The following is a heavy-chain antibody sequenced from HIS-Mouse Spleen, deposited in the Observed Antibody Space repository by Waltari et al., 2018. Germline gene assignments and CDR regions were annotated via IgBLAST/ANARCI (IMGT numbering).Heavy chain of an antibody. D-gene: IGHD6-13*01. V-gene: IGHV4-39*07. CDR1: GGSISSSSYY. CDR2: IYYSGST. Sequence: QLQLQESGPGLVKPSETLSLTCTVSGGSISSSSYYWCWIRQPPGKGLEWIGSIYYSGSTYYHPSLKSRVPISVDTSKSQFSLKLISVTAADTAVYYCAREIPYSSSWYDWYFDLWGRGTLVTVSS. J-gene: IGHJ2*01. CDR3: AREIPYSSSWYDWYFDL.